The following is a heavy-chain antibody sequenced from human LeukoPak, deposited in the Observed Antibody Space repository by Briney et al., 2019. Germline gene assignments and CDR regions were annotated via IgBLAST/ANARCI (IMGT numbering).Heavy chain of an antibody. D-gene: IGHD3-3*01. CDR3: ATSYDFWSGCDY. Sequence: GGSLRLSCAASGFTFSSYGMHWVRQAPGKGLEWVAVISYDGSNKYYADSVKGRFTISRDNSKNTLYLQMNSLRAEDTAVYYCATSYDFWSGCDYWGQGTLVTVSS. J-gene: IGHJ4*02. CDR1: GFTFSSYG. V-gene: IGHV3-30*03. CDR2: ISYDGSNK.